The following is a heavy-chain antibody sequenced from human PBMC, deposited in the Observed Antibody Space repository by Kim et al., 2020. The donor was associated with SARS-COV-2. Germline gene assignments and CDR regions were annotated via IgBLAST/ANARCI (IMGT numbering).Heavy chain of an antibody. D-gene: IGHD1-26*01. J-gene: IGHJ6*03. CDR3: ARETRGWDGRSDYYYYMDV. CDR2: IYYSGST. CDR1: GGSISSGGYY. V-gene: IGHV4-31*03. Sequence: SETLSLTCTVSGGSISSGGYYWSWIRQHPGKGLEWIGYIYYSGSTYYNPSLKSRVTISVDTSKNQFSLKLSSVTAADTAVYYWARETRGWDGRSDYYYYMDVWGKGTTVTVSS.